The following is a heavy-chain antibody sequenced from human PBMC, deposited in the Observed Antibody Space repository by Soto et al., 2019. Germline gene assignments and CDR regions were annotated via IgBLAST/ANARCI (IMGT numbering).Heavy chain of an antibody. CDR3: AKVLTQRGYCSGGSSWDY. CDR2: ISGSGGST. J-gene: IGHJ4*02. Sequence: EVQLLESGGGLVQPGGSLRLSCAASGFTFSSYAMSWVRQAPGKGLEWVSAISGSGGSTYYADSVKGRFTISRDNSKNTLYLQMNSLRAEDTAVYYCAKVLTQRGYCSGGSSWDYWGQGTLVTVSS. V-gene: IGHV3-23*01. CDR1: GFTFSSYA. D-gene: IGHD2-15*01.